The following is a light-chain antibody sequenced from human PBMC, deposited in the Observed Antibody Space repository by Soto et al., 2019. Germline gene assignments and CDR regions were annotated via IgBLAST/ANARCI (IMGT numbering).Light chain of an antibody. CDR2: EGS. Sequence: QSALTQPASVSGSPGQSITISCTGTSSDVGSYNLVSWYQQHPGKAPKLMIYEGSKRPSGVSNRFSGSKSGNTASLTISGLQAEDEADYYCCSYAGSSTKFGGGTNLTVL. CDR3: CSYAGSSTK. V-gene: IGLV2-23*01. J-gene: IGLJ2*01. CDR1: SSDVGSYNL.